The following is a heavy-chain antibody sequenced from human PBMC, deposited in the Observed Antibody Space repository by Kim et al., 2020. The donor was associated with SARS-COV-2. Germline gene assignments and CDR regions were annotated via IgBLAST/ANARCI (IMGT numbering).Heavy chain of an antibody. J-gene: IGHJ5*02. CDR1: GFTFSDYY. CDR2: ISSSSSYT. V-gene: IGHV3-11*05. D-gene: IGHD2-15*01. CDR3: AREGVVVVAASSWFDP. Sequence: GGSLRLSCAASGFTFSDYYMSWIRQAPGKGLEWVSYISSSSSYTNYADSVKGRFTISRDNAKNSLYLQMNSLRAEDTAVYYCAREGVVVVAASSWFDPWGQGTLVTVSS.